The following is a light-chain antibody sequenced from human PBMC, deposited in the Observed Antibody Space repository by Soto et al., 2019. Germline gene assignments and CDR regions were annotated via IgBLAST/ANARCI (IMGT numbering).Light chain of an antibody. CDR2: DVS. J-gene: IGLJ3*02. CDR3: SSYVGSNSWV. V-gene: IGLV2-8*01. Sequence: QSALTQPPSASGSPGQSVTISCTGTSSDVGGHKYVSWYQQHPGKAPKLMIYDVSKRPSGVPDRFSGSKSGNTASLTVSGLQAEDEADYYCSSYVGSNSWVFGGGTKVTVL. CDR1: SSDVGGHKY.